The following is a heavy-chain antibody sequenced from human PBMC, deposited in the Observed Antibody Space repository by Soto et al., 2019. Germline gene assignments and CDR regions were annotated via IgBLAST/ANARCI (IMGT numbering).Heavy chain of an antibody. CDR2: IKSKIDGGTT. Sequence: PGGSLRLSCAASEFTLSSYSMNWVRQAPGKGLEWVGRIKSKIDGGTTDFAASVQGRFAISRDDSQDTMFLQMNSLKREDTGVYYCTTDSHFSTRLVRFDLWGRGTLVTVSS. J-gene: IGHJ4*01. CDR1: EFTLSSYS. D-gene: IGHD3-3*02. V-gene: IGHV3-15*07. CDR3: TTDSHFSTRLVRFDL.